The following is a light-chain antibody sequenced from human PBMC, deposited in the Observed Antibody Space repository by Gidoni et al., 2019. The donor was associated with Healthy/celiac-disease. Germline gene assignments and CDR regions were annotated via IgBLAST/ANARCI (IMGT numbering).Light chain of an antibody. CDR1: QSISSY. CDR3: QQSYSTPRT. J-gene: IGKJ1*01. CDR2: AAS. Sequence: DIQMTQSPSSLSASVGDRVTITCRASQSISSYLNWYQQKPGKAPKLLIDAASSLQSGVPSRFSGSGSGTDFTITISSLQPEDFATYYCQQSYSTPRTLGQGTKVEIK. V-gene: IGKV1-39*01.